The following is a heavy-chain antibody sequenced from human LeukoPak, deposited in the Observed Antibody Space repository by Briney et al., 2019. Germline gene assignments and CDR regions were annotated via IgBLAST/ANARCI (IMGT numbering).Heavy chain of an antibody. CDR2: IGTSDNAT. J-gene: IGHJ6*02. D-gene: IGHD3-9*01. V-gene: IGHV3-23*01. CDR3: ARDQAFDWYYYYYGMDV. Sequence: GGSLRLSCAASGFTFRNYALSWVRQAPGKGLEWVSSIGTSDNATYYADSVKGRFTISRDNSKNTLYLQMNSLRAEDTAVYYCARDQAFDWYYYYYGMDVWAWGPRSASP. CDR1: GFTFRNYA.